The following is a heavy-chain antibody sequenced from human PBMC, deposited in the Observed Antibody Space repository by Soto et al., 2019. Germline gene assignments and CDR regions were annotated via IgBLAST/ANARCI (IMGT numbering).Heavy chain of an antibody. CDR3: ARGSSSGDYYYGMDV. Sequence: GGSLRLSCAASGFTFSSYDMHWVRQATGKGLEWVSAIGTAGDPYYPGSVKGRFTISRENAKNSLYLQMNSLRAGDTAVYYCARGSSSGDYYYGMDVWGQGTTVTVSS. CDR2: IGTAGDP. CDR1: GFTFSSYD. D-gene: IGHD6-6*01. V-gene: IGHV3-13*05. J-gene: IGHJ6*02.